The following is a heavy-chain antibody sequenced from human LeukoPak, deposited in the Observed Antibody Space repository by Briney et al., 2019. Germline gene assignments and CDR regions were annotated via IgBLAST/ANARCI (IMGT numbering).Heavy chain of an antibody. Sequence: GGSLRLSCAASGFTFSSHWMSWVRQAPGKGLEWVANIKPDGSEKYPVDSVKGRFTVTRDNARNTLYLQMSRLRDDDSAVYYCARAPAFGIVDYWGQGTLVTVSS. CDR3: ARAPAFGIVDY. V-gene: IGHV3-7*01. CDR2: IKPDGSEK. D-gene: IGHD1-26*01. CDR1: GFTFSSHW. J-gene: IGHJ4*02.